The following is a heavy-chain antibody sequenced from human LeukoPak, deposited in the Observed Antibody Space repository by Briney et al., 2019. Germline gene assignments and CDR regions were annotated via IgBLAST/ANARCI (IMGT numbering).Heavy chain of an antibody. CDR2: IYSDGNT. CDR1: GFTVSSNY. J-gene: IGHJ5*02. D-gene: IGHD3-22*01. V-gene: IGHV3-53*01. CDR3: AKDTTMIVTNNWFDP. Sequence: GGSLRLSCAASGFTVSSNYMSWVRQAPGKGLEWVSIIYSDGNTYYADSVKGRFTISRDNSKNTLYLQMNSLRAEDTAVYYCAKDTTMIVTNNWFDPWGQGTLVTVSS.